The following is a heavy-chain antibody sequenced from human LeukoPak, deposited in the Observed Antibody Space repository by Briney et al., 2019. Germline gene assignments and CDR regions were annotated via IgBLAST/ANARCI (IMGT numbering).Heavy chain of an antibody. D-gene: IGHD4-17*01. V-gene: IGHV5-51*01. CDR3: ARHDSYGDYVDY. CDR2: IYPGDSDT. CDR1: GSSFTSYW. Sequence: GASLQISCKGSGSSFTSYWIGWVRPLPGKGLEWMGIIYPGDSDTRYSPSFQGQVTISADKSISTAYLQWSSLKASDTAMYYCARHDSYGDYVDYWGQGTLVTVSS. J-gene: IGHJ4*02.